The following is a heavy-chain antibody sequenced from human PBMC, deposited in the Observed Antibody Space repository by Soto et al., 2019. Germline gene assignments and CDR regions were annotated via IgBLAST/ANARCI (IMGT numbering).Heavy chain of an antibody. J-gene: IGHJ4*02. CDR2: INSRSSSI. CDR1: GFPFRSYS. CDR3: AREPPYGELACDC. V-gene: IGHV3-48*01. Sequence: GARRLSGAASGFPFRSYSINWVPQAPGKGLEWVSYINSRSSSIHFADSVKGRFTISRDNAKNSLYLQMNSLRAEDTAVYYCAREPPYGELACDCWGQGTLVTVSS. D-gene: IGHD4-17*01.